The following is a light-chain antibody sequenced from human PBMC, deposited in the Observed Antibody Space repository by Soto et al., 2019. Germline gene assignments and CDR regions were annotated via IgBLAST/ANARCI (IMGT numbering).Light chain of an antibody. Sequence: LTHPGSVCWSPGHSITISCTGTSSDVGAYNYVSWYQQLPGTAPKLMVYGVTIRPSGVSNRFSGSKSGNTASLTISGLQAEDEPDYYCSSYTSTTTPLVFGTGTKVTVL. CDR3: SSYTSTTTPLV. CDR2: GVT. V-gene: IGLV2-14*01. CDR1: SSDVGAYNY. J-gene: IGLJ1*01.